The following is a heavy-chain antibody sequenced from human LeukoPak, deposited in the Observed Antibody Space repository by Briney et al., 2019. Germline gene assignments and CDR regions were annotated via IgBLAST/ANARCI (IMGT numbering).Heavy chain of an antibody. V-gene: IGHV3-21*05. D-gene: IGHD5-12*01. CDR1: GFTFSSYA. CDR3: ARDLRGYSGYNYYDY. CDR2: ISSDRSYT. J-gene: IGHJ4*02. Sequence: GGSLRLSCAASGFTFSSYAMSWVRQAPGKGLKWVSYISSDRSYTNYADSVKGRFTISRGNAKNSLYLQMNSLRAEDTAVYYCARDLRGYSGYNYYDYWGQGTLVTVSS.